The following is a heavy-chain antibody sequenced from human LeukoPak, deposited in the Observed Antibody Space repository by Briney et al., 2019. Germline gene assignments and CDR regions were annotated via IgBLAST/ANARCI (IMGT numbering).Heavy chain of an antibody. D-gene: IGHD6-19*01. Sequence: PGGSLRLSCAASGFTFSGSAMHWVRQASGKGLEWVGRIRSKANSYATAYAASVKGRFTISRDDSKNTAYLQMNSLKTEDTAVYYCTRLPYSSGWYSTSPSWGQGTLVTVSS. J-gene: IGHJ5*02. CDR1: GFTFSGSA. CDR2: IRSKANSYAT. V-gene: IGHV3-73*01. CDR3: TRLPYSSGWYSTSPS.